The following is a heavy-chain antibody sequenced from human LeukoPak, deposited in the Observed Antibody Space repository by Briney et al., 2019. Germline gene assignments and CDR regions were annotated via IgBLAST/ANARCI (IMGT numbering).Heavy chain of an antibody. CDR1: GFTFSSYG. CDR3: SRHYYDSSGYYYYYYGMDV. J-gene: IGHJ6*02. D-gene: IGHD3-22*01. CDR2: IYYSGST. V-gene: IGHV4-39*07. Sequence: PGGSLRLSCAASGFTFSSYGMHWIRQPPGKGLEWIGSIYYSGSTYYNPSLKSRITISVDTSKNQFSLKLSSVTAADTAVYYCSRHYYDSSGYYYYYYGMDVWGQGTTVTVSS.